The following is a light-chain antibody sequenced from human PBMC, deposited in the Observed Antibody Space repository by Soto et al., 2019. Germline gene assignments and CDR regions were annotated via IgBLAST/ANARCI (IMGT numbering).Light chain of an antibody. CDR3: EQYGSSPPIT. CDR2: GAS. J-gene: IGKJ5*01. CDR1: QSVSNNY. V-gene: IGKV3-20*01. Sequence: EIVLTQSPGTLSLYPGERATLSCRASQSVSNNYLAWYQQKPGQAPRLLIYGASSRSTGIPDRFTGSGSGIYFTLTIARLEPADYAVYYCEQYGSSPPITFGQGTRLDIK.